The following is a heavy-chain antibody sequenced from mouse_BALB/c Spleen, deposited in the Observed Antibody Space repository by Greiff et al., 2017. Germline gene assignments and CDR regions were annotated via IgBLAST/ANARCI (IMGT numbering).Heavy chain of an antibody. Sequence: EVQLQQSGAELVRSGASVKLSCTASGFNIKDYYMHWVKQRPEQGLEWIGWIDPENGDTEYAPKFQGKATMTADTSSNTAYLQLSSLTSEDTAVYYCNAPIPAWFAYWGQGTLVTVSA. V-gene: IGHV14-4*02. CDR3: NAPIPAWFAY. CDR2: IDPENGDT. CDR1: GFNIKDYY. J-gene: IGHJ3*01.